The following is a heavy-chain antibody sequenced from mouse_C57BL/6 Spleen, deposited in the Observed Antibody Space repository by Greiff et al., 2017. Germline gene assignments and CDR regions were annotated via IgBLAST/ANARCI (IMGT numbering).Heavy chain of an antibody. CDR3: SRPSHYYGNLYYAMDY. V-gene: IGHV5-17*01. D-gene: IGHD1-1*01. CDR1: GFTFSDSG. J-gene: IGHJ4*01. Sequence: EVQRVESGGGLVKPGGSLKLSCAASGFTFSDSGMHWVRQAPEKGLEWVAYISSGSSTIYYADTVKGRFTISRDNAKNTLFLQMTSCRSEDTAMYYCSRPSHYYGNLYYAMDYWGQGTSVTVSS. CDR2: ISSGSSTI.